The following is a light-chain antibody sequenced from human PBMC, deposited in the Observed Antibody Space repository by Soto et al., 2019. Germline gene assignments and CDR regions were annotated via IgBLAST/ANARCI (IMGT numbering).Light chain of an antibody. CDR3: QQYNNWPPIT. J-gene: IGKJ5*01. CDR2: GAS. V-gene: IGKV3-15*01. Sequence: EIEMTQSPATLAVSPGERATLSYRASQSVSSNLAWYQQKPGQAPRLIIYGASTRATGIPARFSGSGSGTEFTLTISSLQSEDFAVYYCQQYNNWPPITFRQGTRLEIK. CDR1: QSVSSN.